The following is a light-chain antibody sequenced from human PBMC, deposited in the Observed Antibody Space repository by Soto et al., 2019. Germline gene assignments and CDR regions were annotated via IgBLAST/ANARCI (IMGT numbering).Light chain of an antibody. J-gene: IGKJ1*01. V-gene: IGKV3-20*01. CDR1: QSVSSSY. CDR3: QQYGSSPWT. CDR2: DAS. Sequence: EIVLTQSPGTQSLSPGERATLSCRASQSVSSSYLAWYQQKPGQAPRLLIYDASSRATGIPDRFSGSGSGTDFTLTISRLEPEDFAVYYCQQYGSSPWTFGQGTKVEIK.